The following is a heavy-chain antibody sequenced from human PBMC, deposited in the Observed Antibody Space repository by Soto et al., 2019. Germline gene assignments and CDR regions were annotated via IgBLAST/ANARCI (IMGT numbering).Heavy chain of an antibody. D-gene: IGHD4-17*01. CDR1: DGSIGDISRY. CDR3: ARHFGNYGDWAFDF. Sequence: SETLCVTCTVSDGSIGDISRYWAFIRQTPGKGLEWIATINYSGRTYYNPSLRSRVTISVDTSRDQFSLNLNSVTAADTAVYYCARHFGNYGDWAFDFWGQGTLVTVSS. CDR2: INYSGRT. V-gene: IGHV4-39*01. J-gene: IGHJ4*02.